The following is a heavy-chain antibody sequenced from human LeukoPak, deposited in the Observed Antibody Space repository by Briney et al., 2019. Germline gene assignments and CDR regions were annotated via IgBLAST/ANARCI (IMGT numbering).Heavy chain of an antibody. Sequence: ASVKVSCKASGYTFTSYGISWVRQAPGQGLEWMGWISAYNGNTNYAQKLQGRVTMTTDTSTSTAYMELRSLRSDDTAVYYCAKSTVYCTNGVCSYYFDYWGQGTLVTVSS. CDR1: GYTFTSYG. V-gene: IGHV1-18*01. D-gene: IGHD2-8*01. CDR2: ISAYNGNT. CDR3: AKSTVYCTNGVCSYYFDY. J-gene: IGHJ4*02.